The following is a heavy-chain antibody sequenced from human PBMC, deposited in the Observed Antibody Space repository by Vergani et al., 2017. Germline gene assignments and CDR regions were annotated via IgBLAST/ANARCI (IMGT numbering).Heavy chain of an antibody. CDR3: ARHTTYTYS. D-gene: IGHD1-1*01. V-gene: IGHV5-51*01. CDR1: EYSFGNYW. CDR2: IYPADSDT. Sequence: EVELVQSGPEMRKPGESLKISCKGSEYSFGNYWIGWVRQMPGKGLECMGIIYPADSDTRYSPSFQGQVTISADKSISTAFLQWDSLKASYTALYYCARHTTYTYSWGQGTLVTVSS. J-gene: IGHJ4*02.